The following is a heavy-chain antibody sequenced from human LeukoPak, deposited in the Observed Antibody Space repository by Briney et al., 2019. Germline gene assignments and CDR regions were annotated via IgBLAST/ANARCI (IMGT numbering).Heavy chain of an antibody. J-gene: IGHJ6*03. D-gene: IGHD2-21*02. Sequence: GGSLRLSCAASGFTFSSYSMNWVRQAPGKGLEWVSYISSSSSTIYYADSVKGRFTISRDNAKNSLYLQMNSLRAEDTAVYYCARVLRVTAILDTYYMDVWGKGTTVTVSS. CDR1: GFTFSSYS. CDR3: ARVLRVTAILDTYYMDV. V-gene: IGHV3-48*04. CDR2: ISSSSSTI.